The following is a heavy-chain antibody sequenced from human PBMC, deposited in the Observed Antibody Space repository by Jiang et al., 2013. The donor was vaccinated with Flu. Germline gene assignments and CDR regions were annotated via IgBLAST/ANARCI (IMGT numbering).Heavy chain of an antibody. J-gene: IGHJ4*02. Sequence: QLVESGGGLIQPGRSLRLSCAASGFTFSPYTMHWVRQAPGKGLEWVAAISYDGSNRYHADSVQGRFTISRDNSKNTVYLEMSSLRIEDTAVYYCARVLWQQLVRGPLDYWGQGTLVTVSS. CDR3: ARVLWQQLVRGPLDY. D-gene: IGHD6-13*01. V-gene: IGHV3-30-3*01. CDR1: GFTFSPYT. CDR2: ISYDGSNR.